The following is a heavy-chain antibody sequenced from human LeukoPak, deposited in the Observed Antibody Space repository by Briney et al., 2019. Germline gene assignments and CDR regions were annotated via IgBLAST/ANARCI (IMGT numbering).Heavy chain of an antibody. Sequence: GGSLRLSCAASGFTFSDSPMHWVRQASGKGLEWVGRITSKADSYATAYAESVKGRFTISRDDSKSTAYLQMNSLQTEDTAVYYCTRLPTLKTFDYWGHGVLVTVSS. CDR1: GFTFSDSP. CDR3: TRLPTLKTFDY. V-gene: IGHV3-73*01. CDR2: ITSKADSYAT. J-gene: IGHJ4*01. D-gene: IGHD4-17*01.